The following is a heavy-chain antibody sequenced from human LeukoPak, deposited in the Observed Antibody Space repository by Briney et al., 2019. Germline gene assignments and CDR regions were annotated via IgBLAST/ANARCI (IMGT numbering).Heavy chain of an antibody. CDR2: ISGSGGSK. CDR1: GFTFSSYA. J-gene: IGHJ4*02. CDR3: AKNDDILTDYPYFFDY. V-gene: IGHV3-23*01. D-gene: IGHD3-9*01. Sequence: GGSLRLSCAASGFTFSSYAMSWVRQAPGKGLEWVSTISGSGGSKYYADSVKGRFTISRDNSKNTLYLQMNSLRAEDTAVDYCAKNDDILTDYPYFFDYWGQGTLVTVSS.